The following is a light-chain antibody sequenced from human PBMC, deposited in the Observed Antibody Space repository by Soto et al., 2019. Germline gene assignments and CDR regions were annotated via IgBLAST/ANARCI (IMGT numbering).Light chain of an antibody. CDR3: QQLNSYTLT. CDR2: AAS. CDR1: QGISSY. Sequence: IQLTQSPSSLSSSLGDRVTITCRASQGISSYLAWYQQKPGKAPKLLIYAASTLQSGVPSRFSGSGSGTEFTLTISSLQNEDFATYYCQQLNSYTLTFGGGTKVDIK. J-gene: IGKJ4*01. V-gene: IGKV1-9*01.